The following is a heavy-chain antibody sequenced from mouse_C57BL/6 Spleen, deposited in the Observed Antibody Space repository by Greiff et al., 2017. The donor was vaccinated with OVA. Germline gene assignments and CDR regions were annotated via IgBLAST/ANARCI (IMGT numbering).Heavy chain of an antibody. V-gene: IGHV2-2*01. J-gene: IGHJ2*01. CDR1: GFSLTSYG. Sequence: VKLMESGPGLVQPSQSLSITCTVSGFSLTSYGVHWVRQSPGKGLEWLGVIWSGGSTDYNAAFISRLSISKNNSKSQVFFKMSSLQADDAAIYCCARDDYGSTFDYWGQGTTLTVSS. D-gene: IGHD1-1*01. CDR3: ARDDYGSTFDY. CDR2: IWSGGST.